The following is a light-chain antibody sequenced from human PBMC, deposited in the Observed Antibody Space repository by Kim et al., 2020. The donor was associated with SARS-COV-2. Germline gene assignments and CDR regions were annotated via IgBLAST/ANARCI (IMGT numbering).Light chain of an antibody. CDR1: HNVDMT. CDR3: QQRGSWPPALT. V-gene: IGKV3-11*01. Sequence: PGESATLSCRASHNVDMTLAWYQQTPGQPPMLLIYDAPIRAAGITDRFSGSGSGTDFTLTIGSLAPEDLAVFYCQQRGSWPPALTFGGGTKVDIK. CDR2: DAP. J-gene: IGKJ4*01.